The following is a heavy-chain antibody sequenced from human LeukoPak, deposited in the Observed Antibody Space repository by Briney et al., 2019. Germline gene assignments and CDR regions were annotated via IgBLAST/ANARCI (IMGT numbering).Heavy chain of an antibody. CDR3: ATAPSGSYFDY. Sequence: GGSLRLSCAASGFTFKNYAMNWVRQSPGQGLEWVSTISGDAVTSWYADSVKGRFTVSRDNSKNIVFLQMNNLRAEDTAVYYCATAPSGSYFDYWGQGTLVTVSS. V-gene: IGHV3-23*01. CDR1: GFTFKNYA. J-gene: IGHJ4*02. D-gene: IGHD1-26*01. CDR2: ISGDAVTS.